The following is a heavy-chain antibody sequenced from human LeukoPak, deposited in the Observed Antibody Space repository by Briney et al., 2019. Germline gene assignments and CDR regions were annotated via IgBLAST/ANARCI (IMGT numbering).Heavy chain of an antibody. J-gene: IGHJ1*01. CDR2: ISSSGSTI. CDR1: GFTFSSYE. Sequence: GGSLRLSCAASGFTFSSYEMNWVRQAPGKGLEWVSYISSSGSTIYYADSVKGRFTISRDNAKNSLYLQMNSLRAEDTALYYCAGTYYYDSSGFYPEFFQHWGHGTLVTVSS. V-gene: IGHV3-48*03. D-gene: IGHD3-22*01. CDR3: AGTYYYDSSGFYPEFFQH.